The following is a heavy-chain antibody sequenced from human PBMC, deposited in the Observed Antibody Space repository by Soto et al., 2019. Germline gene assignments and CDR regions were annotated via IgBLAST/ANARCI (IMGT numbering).Heavy chain of an antibody. J-gene: IGHJ5*02. CDR1: GGSFSGYY. CDR3: VRDGTKTLRDWFDP. V-gene: IGHV4-34*01. Sequence: SETLSLTCAVYGGSFSGYYWSCIRQPPGKGLEWIGEINPSGSTNYNPSLKSRVTISVDTSKKEISLKLRSVTAADTAVYYCVRDGTKTLRDWFDPWGQGISVT. CDR2: INPSGST. D-gene: IGHD1-1*01.